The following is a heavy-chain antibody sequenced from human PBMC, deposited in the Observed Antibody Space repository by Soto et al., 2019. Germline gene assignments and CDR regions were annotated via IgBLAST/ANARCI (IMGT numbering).Heavy chain of an antibody. Sequence: LTCTVSGGSISSYYWSWIRQPPGKGLEWIGYIYYSGSTNYNPSLKSRVTISVDTSKNQFSLKLSSVTAADTAGYYCAVVRGVIAPPGGMDVWGQGTTVTVPS. D-gene: IGHD3-10*01. V-gene: IGHV4-59*01. CDR3: AVVRGVIAPPGGMDV. CDR2: IYYSGST. CDR1: GGSISSYY. J-gene: IGHJ6*02.